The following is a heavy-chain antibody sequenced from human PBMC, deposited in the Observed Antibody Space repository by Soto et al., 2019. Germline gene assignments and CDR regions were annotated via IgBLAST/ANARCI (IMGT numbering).Heavy chain of an antibody. J-gene: IGHJ6*02. CDR2: IIPIFGTA. CDR3: ARVRRTLNSTSYYYYGMDV. V-gene: IGHV1-69*01. CDR1: GGTFSSYA. Sequence: QVQLVQSGAEVKKPGSSVKVSCKASGGTFSSYAISWVRQAPGQGLEWMGGIIPIFGTANYAQKFQGRVTITADESTSTAYMELSSLRSEGTAVYYCARVRRTLNSTSYYYYGMDVWGQGTTVTVSS. D-gene: IGHD6-13*01.